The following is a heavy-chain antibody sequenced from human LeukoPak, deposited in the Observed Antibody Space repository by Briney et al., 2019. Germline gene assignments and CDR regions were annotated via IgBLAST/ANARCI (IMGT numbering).Heavy chain of an antibody. CDR1: GFTVSSNY. Sequence: GGSLRLSCAASGFTVSSNYMNWVRQAPGKGLEWVSVIYSGGSTYYADSVKGRFTISRDNAKNSLYLQMNSLRAEDTAVYYCARAPSSSWSVDAFDIWGQGTMVTVSS. J-gene: IGHJ3*02. CDR2: IYSGGST. CDR3: ARAPSSSWSVDAFDI. D-gene: IGHD6-13*01. V-gene: IGHV3-66*01.